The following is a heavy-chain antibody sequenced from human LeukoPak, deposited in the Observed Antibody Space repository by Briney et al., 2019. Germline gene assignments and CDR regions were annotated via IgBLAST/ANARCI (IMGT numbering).Heavy chain of an antibody. D-gene: IGHD6-19*01. CDR1: GFTFSSYS. Sequence: GGSLRLSCAASGFTFSSYSMNWVRQAPGKGLEWVSFIRSSSSYIYYADSVKGRFTISRDNAKNSLYLQMNSLRAEDTAVYYCARDESSGWYEYFQHWGQGTLVTVSS. V-gene: IGHV3-21*01. CDR3: ARDESSGWYEYFQH. J-gene: IGHJ1*01. CDR2: IRSSSSYI.